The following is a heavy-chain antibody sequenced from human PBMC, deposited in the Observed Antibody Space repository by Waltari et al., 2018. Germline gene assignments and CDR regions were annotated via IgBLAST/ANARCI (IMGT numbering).Heavy chain of an antibody. J-gene: IGHJ4*02. CDR2: ITGSGGTK. CDR1: EFMFSYYP. Sequence: EVQLLESGGGLVQPGGSLRLSCAASEFMFSYYPMTWVRQAPGRGLEWVSTITGSGGTKYYADSVKGRFTISRDNSQNTLYLQMNSLTVDETAVYFCARGGYSSHFDYWGQGTLVTVSS. V-gene: IGHV3-23*01. CDR3: ARGGYSSHFDY. D-gene: IGHD6-13*01.